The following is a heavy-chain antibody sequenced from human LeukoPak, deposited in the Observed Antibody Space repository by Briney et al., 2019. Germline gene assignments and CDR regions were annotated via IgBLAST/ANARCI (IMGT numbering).Heavy chain of an antibody. CDR3: AREASGYYRDF. D-gene: IGHD3-3*01. CDR2: IYYDGSYK. Sequence: GGSLRLSCAASGFTFSSYGMHWVRQAPGKGLEWVAVIYYDGSYKYYADSVKGRFTISRDDYKNTLYLQKNSLRADDTAVYYCAREASGYYRDFWGQGTLVTVSS. CDR1: GFTFSSYG. V-gene: IGHV3-33*01. J-gene: IGHJ4*02.